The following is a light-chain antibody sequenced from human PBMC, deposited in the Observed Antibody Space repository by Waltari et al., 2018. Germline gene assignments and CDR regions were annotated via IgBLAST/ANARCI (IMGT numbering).Light chain of an antibody. V-gene: IGKV1-9*01. CDR3: QQHKTYPIT. CDR2: AAS. CDR1: PSISIY. Sequence: DIQLTQSPSFLSAFLGDRVTITCRTTPSISIYLAWYQQKPGKAPDVLISAASTLQSEVPSRFSGSGSGTEFTLTISSLQPEDVGTYYCQQHKTYPITFGGGTKVEIK. J-gene: IGKJ4*01.